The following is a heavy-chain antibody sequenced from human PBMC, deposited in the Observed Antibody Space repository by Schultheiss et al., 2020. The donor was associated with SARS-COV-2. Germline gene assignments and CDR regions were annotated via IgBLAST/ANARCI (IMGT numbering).Heavy chain of an antibody. D-gene: IGHD3-22*01. J-gene: IGHJ4*02. CDR1: GGSISSYY. V-gene: IGHV4-59*12. Sequence: SQTLSLTCTVSGGSISSYYWSWIRQPPGKGLEWIGYIYYSGSTNYNPSLKSRVTISVDTSKNQFSLKLSSVTAADTAVYYCARGEVITMIVLAYFDYWGQGTLVTVSS. CDR2: IYYSGST. CDR3: ARGEVITMIVLAYFDY.